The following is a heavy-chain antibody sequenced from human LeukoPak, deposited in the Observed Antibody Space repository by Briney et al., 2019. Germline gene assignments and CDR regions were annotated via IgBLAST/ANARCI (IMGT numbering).Heavy chain of an antibody. CDR1: GGSISSYY. J-gene: IGHJ3*02. Sequence: MPSETLSLTCTVSGGSISSYYWSWIRQPPGKGLEWIGYIYYSGSTNYNPSLKSRVTISVDTSKNQFSLKLSSVTAADTAVYYCARDKIGRGIVDIWGQGTMVTVSS. CDR3: ARDKIGRGIVDI. CDR2: IYYSGST. D-gene: IGHD3-16*01. V-gene: IGHV4-59*01.